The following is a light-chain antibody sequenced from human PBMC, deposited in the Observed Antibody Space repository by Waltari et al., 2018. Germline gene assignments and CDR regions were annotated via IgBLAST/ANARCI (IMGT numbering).Light chain of an antibody. CDR3: QQRGNRPPVT. CDR2: DAS. V-gene: IGKV3-11*01. Sequence: EIVLTQSPATLSLSPGERATLSCRASESVSNFLAWYQQRPGQAPELLIHDASDRAPGIPARFSGSGSGTDFTLTISSLEPEDFAVYYCQQRGNRPPVTFGGGTKVEIK. CDR1: ESVSNF. J-gene: IGKJ4*01.